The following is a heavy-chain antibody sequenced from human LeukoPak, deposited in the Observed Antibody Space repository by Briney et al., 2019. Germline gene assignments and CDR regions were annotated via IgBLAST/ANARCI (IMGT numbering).Heavy chain of an antibody. CDR1: GFTFSTYA. CDR3: AREWDQGYYDSSGYWLSYGMDV. V-gene: IGHV3-30-3*01. D-gene: IGHD3-22*01. CDR2: ISYDGSSK. J-gene: IGHJ6*02. Sequence: GGSLRLSCAASGFTFSTYAMHWVRQAPGKGLGWVAVISYDGSSKYYADSVKGRFTISRDNSKNTLYLQMNSLRAEDTAVYYCAREWDQGYYDSSGYWLSYGMDVWGQGTTVTVSS.